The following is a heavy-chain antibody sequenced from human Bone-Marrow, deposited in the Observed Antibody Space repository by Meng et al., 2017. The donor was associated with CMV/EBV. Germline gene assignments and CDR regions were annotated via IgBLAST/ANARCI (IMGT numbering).Heavy chain of an antibody. V-gene: IGHV3-21*01. Sequence: GESLKISCAASGFTFSSYAMSWVRQAPGKGLEWVSSISSSSSYIYYADSVKGRFTISRDNAKNSLYLQMNSLRAEDTAVYYCARQQPKDSLRITIFGVATRENWFDPWGQGTLVTVSS. D-gene: IGHD3-3*01. CDR3: ARQQPKDSLRITIFGVATRENWFDP. J-gene: IGHJ5*02. CDR2: ISSSSSYI. CDR1: GFTFSSYA.